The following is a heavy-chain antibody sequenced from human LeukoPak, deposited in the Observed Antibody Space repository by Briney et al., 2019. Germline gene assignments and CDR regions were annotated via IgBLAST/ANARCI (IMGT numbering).Heavy chain of an antibody. J-gene: IGHJ4*02. D-gene: IGHD3-10*01. CDR2: IYTSGST. Sequence: SQTLSLICTVSGGSISSFYWSWIRQAAGKGLEWIGRIYTSGSTNYNPSLKSRITMSVDTSKNQFSLKLRSVAAADTAVYYCARGSGSYPPLDYWGQGTLVTVSS. CDR1: GGSISSFY. V-gene: IGHV4-4*07. CDR3: ARGSGSYPPLDY.